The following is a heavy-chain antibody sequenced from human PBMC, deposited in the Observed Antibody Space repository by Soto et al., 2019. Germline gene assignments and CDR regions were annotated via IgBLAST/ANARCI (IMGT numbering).Heavy chain of an antibody. V-gene: IGHV1-18*01. J-gene: IGHJ3*02. Sequence: QVQLVQSGAEVKKPGASVKVSCKASGYTFTSVGISWARQAPGQGLEWMGWISAYNGNTNYAENLQGRVTMTTDTATSTAYMELRSLRSDDTAVYYCARDHRGGTDAFDIWGQGTMVTVSS. CDR1: GYTFTSVG. D-gene: IGHD2-15*01. CDR2: ISAYNGNT. CDR3: ARDHRGGTDAFDI.